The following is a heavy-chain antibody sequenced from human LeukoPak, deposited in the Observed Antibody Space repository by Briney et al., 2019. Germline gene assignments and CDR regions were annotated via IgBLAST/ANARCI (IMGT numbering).Heavy chain of an antibody. D-gene: IGHD4-17*01. J-gene: IGHJ6*02. CDR3: ARAGDYRAYYYYGMDV. V-gene: IGHV3-11*01. Sequence: GGSLRLSCAASGFTFSDYYMSWIRQAPGKGLGWVSYISSSGSTIYYADSVKGRFTISRDNAKNSLYLQMNSLRAEDTAVYYCARAGDYRAYYYYGMDVWGQGTTVTVSS. CDR1: GFTFSDYY. CDR2: ISSSGSTI.